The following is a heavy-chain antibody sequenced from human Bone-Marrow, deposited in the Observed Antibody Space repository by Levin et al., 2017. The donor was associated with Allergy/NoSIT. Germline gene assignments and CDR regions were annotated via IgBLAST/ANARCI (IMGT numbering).Heavy chain of an antibody. Sequence: TGGSLRLSCAASGFTFNNFAMSWVRQAPGKGLEWVSVISGSGYNTYYADSVKGRFTISRDNSKNTLHLQMHSLRAEDTAVYYCAKDPPTTVANYHYYYGMDVWGQGTTVTVSS. J-gene: IGHJ6*02. D-gene: IGHD4-11*01. CDR1: GFTFNNFA. V-gene: IGHV3-23*01. CDR2: ISGSGYNT. CDR3: AKDPPTTVANYHYYYGMDV.